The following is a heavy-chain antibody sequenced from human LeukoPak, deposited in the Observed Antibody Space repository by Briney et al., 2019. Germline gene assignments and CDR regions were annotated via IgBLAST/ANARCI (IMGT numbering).Heavy chain of an antibody. CDR2: ISGGCSMI. V-gene: IGHV3-48*03. Sequence: GGSLRLSCAASGFTFSSYEMNWVRQAPGKGLEWVSYISGGCSMIYYADSVKGRFTISRDNAKNSLYLQMNSPKIEDTAVYYCATNSVGSVDVWGQGTTVTVSS. J-gene: IGHJ6*02. CDR3: ATNSVGSVDV. D-gene: IGHD3-10*01. CDR1: GFTFSSYE.